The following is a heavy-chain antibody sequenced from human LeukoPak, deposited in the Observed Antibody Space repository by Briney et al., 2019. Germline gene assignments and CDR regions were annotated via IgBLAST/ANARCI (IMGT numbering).Heavy chain of an antibody. CDR2: IYYSGST. CDR1: GGSISSYY. CDR3: ASRSLGYCSGGSCLNWFDP. J-gene: IGHJ5*02. D-gene: IGHD2-15*01. V-gene: IGHV4-59*01. Sequence: PSETLSLTCTVSGGSISSYYWSWIRQPPGKGLEWIGYIYYSGSTNYNPSLKSRVTISVDTSKNQFSLKLSSVTAADTAVYYCASRSLGYCSGGSCLNWFDPWGQGTLVTVSS.